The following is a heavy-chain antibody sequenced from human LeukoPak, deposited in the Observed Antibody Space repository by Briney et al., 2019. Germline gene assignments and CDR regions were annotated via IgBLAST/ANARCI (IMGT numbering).Heavy chain of an antibody. V-gene: IGHV4-31*03. CDR2: IHNSGKT. CDR1: GASISGGGDY. J-gene: IGHJ4*02. CDR3: ARCSVSGRPYRFDF. D-gene: IGHD3-3*01. Sequence: PSETLSLTCTVSGASISGGGDYWSWIRQHPGEGLEWIGYIHNSGKTFYNPSLKSRVIISVDTSRNQFSLEVRSVTAADTAVYYCARCSVSGRPYRFDFWGQGTLVTVSS.